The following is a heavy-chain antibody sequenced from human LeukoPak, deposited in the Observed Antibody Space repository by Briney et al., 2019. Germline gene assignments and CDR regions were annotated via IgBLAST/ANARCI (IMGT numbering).Heavy chain of an antibody. D-gene: IGHD3-16*01. CDR2: ISSSSSYI. CDR3: ARTLDYDYVWGIN. Sequence: GGSLRLSCAASGFTFSSYSMNWVRQAPGKGLEWVSSISSSSSYIYYADSAKGRFTIPRDNAKNSLYLQMNSLRAEDTAVYYCARTLDYDYVWGINWGQGTLVTVSS. V-gene: IGHV3-21*01. J-gene: IGHJ4*02. CDR1: GFTFSSYS.